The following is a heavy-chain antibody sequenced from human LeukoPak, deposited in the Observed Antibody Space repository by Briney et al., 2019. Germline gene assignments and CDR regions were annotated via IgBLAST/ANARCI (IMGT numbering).Heavy chain of an antibody. Sequence: SETLSLTCTVSGGSIRSGSYYWSWIRQPAGKGLEWIGRIYTSGSTNYNPSLKSRVTISVDTSKNQFSLKLSSVTAADTAVYYCARGDRSAWYFDLWGRGTLVTVSS. CDR1: GGSIRSGSYY. V-gene: IGHV4-61*02. CDR3: ARGDRSAWYFDL. CDR2: IYTSGST. D-gene: IGHD2-15*01. J-gene: IGHJ2*01.